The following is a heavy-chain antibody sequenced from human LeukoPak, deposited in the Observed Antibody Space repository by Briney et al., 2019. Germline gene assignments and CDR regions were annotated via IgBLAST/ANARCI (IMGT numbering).Heavy chain of an antibody. CDR3: ARDYGGNSGDYFDY. Sequence: IGSIYYSGSTYYNPSLKSRVTISVDTSKNQFSLKLSSVTAADTAVYYCARDYGGNSGDYFDYWGQGTLVTVSS. J-gene: IGHJ4*02. D-gene: IGHD4-23*01. V-gene: IGHV4-39*02. CDR2: IYYSGST.